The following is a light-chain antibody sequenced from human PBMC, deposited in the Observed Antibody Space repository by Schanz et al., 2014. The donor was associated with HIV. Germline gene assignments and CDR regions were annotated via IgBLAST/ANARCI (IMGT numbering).Light chain of an antibody. CDR3: QQYNSYSRT. CDR2: GAS. Sequence: EIVLTQSPGTLSLSPGERATLSCRASQSLGGSQLAWYQHKPGQAPRLLIYGASNRATGIPDRFSGGGSGTDFTLTISSLEPEDFATYYCQQYNSYSRTFGQGTKLEIK. CDR1: QSLGGSQ. V-gene: IGKV3-20*01. J-gene: IGKJ2*01.